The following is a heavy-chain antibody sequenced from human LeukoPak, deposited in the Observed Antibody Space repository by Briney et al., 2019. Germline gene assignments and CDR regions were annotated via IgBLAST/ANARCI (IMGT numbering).Heavy chain of an antibody. V-gene: IGHV3-23*01. Sequence: GGSLRLSCAASVFIFSSYLMNWVRQAPWSRLEWVSSISGSGGTTNYADSVKGRFTISRDSSKNTLYLQMNSLRADDTAIYYCARDMSGTTWSSDYWGQGTLVTVSS. CDR1: VFIFSSYL. CDR2: ISGSGGTT. CDR3: ARDMSGTTWSSDY. D-gene: IGHD1-14*01. J-gene: IGHJ4*02.